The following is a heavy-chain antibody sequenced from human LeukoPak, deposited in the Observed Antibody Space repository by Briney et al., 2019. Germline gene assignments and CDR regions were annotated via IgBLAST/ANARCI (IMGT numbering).Heavy chain of an antibody. CDR1: GFTFSSYS. J-gene: IGHJ2*01. D-gene: IGHD3-16*01. Sequence: GGSLRLSCAASGFTFSSYSMNWVREAPGEGLEWVSGISGSGDRTYYGDSVKGQFTISRDNSRNTLNLQMNSLRAEDTAVYYCAKGLTVLNIPKWHFDIWGRGTLVTVSS. V-gene: IGHV3-23*01. CDR3: AKGLTVLNIPKWHFDI. CDR2: ISGSGDRT.